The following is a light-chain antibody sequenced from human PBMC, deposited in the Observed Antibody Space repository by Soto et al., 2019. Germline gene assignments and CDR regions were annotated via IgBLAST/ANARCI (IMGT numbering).Light chain of an antibody. Sequence: AIQLTQSPSSLSASVGDRVTITCRASQDIRGALAWYQQKPGKPPKLLIFDVSSLQSGVPSRFSGSGSETDFTLTISSLQPEDFTTYYCQQFNTYPITFGQGTRLEIK. CDR3: QQFNTYPIT. V-gene: IGKV1-13*02. CDR2: DVS. J-gene: IGKJ5*01. CDR1: QDIRGA.